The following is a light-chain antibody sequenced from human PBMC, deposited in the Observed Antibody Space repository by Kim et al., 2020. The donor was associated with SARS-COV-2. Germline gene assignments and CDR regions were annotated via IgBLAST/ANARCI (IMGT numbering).Light chain of an antibody. CDR3: QQSYSTPPKT. V-gene: IGKV1-39*01. CDR1: QSVSSY. CDR2: AAA. J-gene: IGKJ5*01. Sequence: SVGDRGTITCRARQSVSSYLRWWQQKPGEAAKLLIYAAASLQSGGPSRLSGGGSGTDVTLTISSLQPEDFATYYCQQSYSTPPKTFGQGTRLEIK.